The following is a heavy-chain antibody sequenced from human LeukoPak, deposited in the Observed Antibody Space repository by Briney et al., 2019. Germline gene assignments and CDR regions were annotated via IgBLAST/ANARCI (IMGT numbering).Heavy chain of an antibody. V-gene: IGHV3-23*01. CDR1: GFTLSSYA. CDR3: AKQGFGC. J-gene: IGHJ4*02. Sequence: GGSLRLSCTASGFTLSSYAMSWVRQAPGEGLEWVSTISGSADNTNHAEAVKGRFTISRDNSKNTMYLQMNSLRAEDTAVYYCAKQGFGCWGQGTLVTVSS. CDR2: ISGSADNT.